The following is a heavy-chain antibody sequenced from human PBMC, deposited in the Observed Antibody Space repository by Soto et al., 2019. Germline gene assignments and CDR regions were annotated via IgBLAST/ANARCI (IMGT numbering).Heavy chain of an antibody. CDR2: IYYSGST. D-gene: IGHD1-26*01. CDR3: ASRSRSYSYYYYYGMDV. J-gene: IGHJ6*02. CDR1: GGSVRSGSYY. Sequence: ASALSHTCTVSGGSVRSGSYYWSWIRQPPGKGLEWIGYIYYSGSTNYNPSLKSRVTISVDTSKNQFSLKLSSVTAADTAVYYCASRSRSYSYYYYYGMDVWGQGTTVTVSS. V-gene: IGHV4-61*01.